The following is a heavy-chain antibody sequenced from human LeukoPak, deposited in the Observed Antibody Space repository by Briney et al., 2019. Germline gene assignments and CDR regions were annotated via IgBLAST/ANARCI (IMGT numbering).Heavy chain of an antibody. D-gene: IGHD5-18*01. J-gene: IGHJ3*01. V-gene: IGHV3-48*03. CDR2: MNSDGTTM. CDR1: GFSISTYE. Sequence: PGGSLSLSCAASGFSISTYEMNWVRQAPGKGLEWVSYMNSDGTTMYYADSVKGRFIISRDNGKNSLYLQMTSLRVEDTAVYYCARAGIKVLVTYDALDLWGQGTLVTVSS. CDR3: ARAGIKVLVTYDALDL.